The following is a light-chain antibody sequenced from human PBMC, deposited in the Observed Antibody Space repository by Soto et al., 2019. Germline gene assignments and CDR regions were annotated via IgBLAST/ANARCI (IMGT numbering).Light chain of an antibody. V-gene: IGKV3-15*01. CDR1: QSVGSN. Sequence: EIVMTQYPATLSLSPGQRATLSCRASQSVGSNLAWFQQKTGQAPRLIMFAAATRATGFPARFSGSGSGTEFTLTISSLQAEDFAVYYCQQYNNWPRAFGQGTKVDIK. CDR2: AAA. CDR3: QQYNNWPRA. J-gene: IGKJ1*01.